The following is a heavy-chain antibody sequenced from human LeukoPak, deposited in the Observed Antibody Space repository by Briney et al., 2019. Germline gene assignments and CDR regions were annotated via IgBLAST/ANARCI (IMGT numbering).Heavy chain of an antibody. CDR1: GFTFSSYC. CDR2: INQDGSEK. D-gene: IGHD7-27*01. Sequence: GGSLRLSCTASGFTFSSYCMIWVRQAPGKGLEWVANINQDGSEKYYVDSVKGRFTISRDNAKNSLYLQMNSLRAEDTAVYYCARNWGAVWEYYYYMDVWGKGTTVTVSS. V-gene: IGHV3-7*01. J-gene: IGHJ6*03. CDR3: ARNWGAVWEYYYYMDV.